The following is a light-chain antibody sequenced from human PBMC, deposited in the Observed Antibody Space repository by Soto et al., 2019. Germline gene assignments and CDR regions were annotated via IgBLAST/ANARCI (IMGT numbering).Light chain of an antibody. Sequence: DIQMTQSPSSVSASVGDSVTRTCRASQGISSWLAWYQHKPGKAPKRLIYASSSLRSGVPSRFSGSGSGTDFTLTISSLQPESFATYYFQQANSFPLTFGGGTKVEI. CDR1: QGISSW. V-gene: IGKV1-12*01. CDR2: ASS. CDR3: QQANSFPLT. J-gene: IGKJ4*01.